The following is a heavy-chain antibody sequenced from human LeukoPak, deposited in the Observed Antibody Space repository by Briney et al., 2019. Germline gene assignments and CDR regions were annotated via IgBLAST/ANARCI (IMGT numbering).Heavy chain of an antibody. CDR1: GGSISSYY. J-gene: IGHJ4*02. Sequence: PSETLFLTCTVSGGSISSYYWSWIRQPPGKGLEWIGYIYYSGSTNYNPSLKSRVTISVDTSKNQFSLKLSSVTAADTAVYYCARGAKKTTTYFDYWGQGTLVTVSS. CDR2: IYYSGST. D-gene: IGHD1-1*01. V-gene: IGHV4-59*01. CDR3: ARGAKKTTTYFDY.